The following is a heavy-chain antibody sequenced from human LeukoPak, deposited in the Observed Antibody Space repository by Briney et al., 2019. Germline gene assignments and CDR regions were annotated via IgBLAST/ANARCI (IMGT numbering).Heavy chain of an antibody. D-gene: IGHD3-22*01. V-gene: IGHV1-2*02. J-gene: IGHJ4*02. CDR2: INPNGGGT. CDR3: ARGLTYYYDSSAYYYGFYFDY. Sequence: GASVKVSCKASGYTFTGYHMHWVRQAPGQGLEWMGWINPNGGGTNYAQKFQGRVTMTRDTSISTAYMELSRLRSDDTAVYYCARGLTYYYDSSAYYYGFYFDYWGQGTLVTVSS. CDR1: GYTFTGYH.